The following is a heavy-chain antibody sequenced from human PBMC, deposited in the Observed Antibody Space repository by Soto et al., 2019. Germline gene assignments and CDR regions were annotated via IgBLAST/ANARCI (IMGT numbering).Heavy chain of an antibody. J-gene: IGHJ6*02. Sequence: PSETLSLTCTVSGGSISRSSYYWGWIRQPPGKGLEWIGSIYYSGSTHYNPSLKSRVTISVDTSKNQFSLKLSSVTAADTAVYYCARDLWGYCGTDCYPLDVWGQGTTVTVSS. D-gene: IGHD2-21*02. CDR1: GGSISRSSYY. V-gene: IGHV4-39*02. CDR3: ARDLWGYCGTDCYPLDV. CDR2: IYYSGST.